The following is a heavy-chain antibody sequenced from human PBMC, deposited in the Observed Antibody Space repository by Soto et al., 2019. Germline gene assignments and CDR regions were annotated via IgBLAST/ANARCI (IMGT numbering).Heavy chain of an antibody. J-gene: IGHJ6*03. CDR2: IIPIFGTA. Sequence: ASVKVSCKASGGTFSSYAISWVRQAPGQGLEWMGGIIPIFGTANYAQKFQGRVTITADESTSTAYMELSSLRSEDTAVYYCARSLFSLYCSSTSCYYYYYMDVWGKGTTVTVSS. V-gene: IGHV1-69*13. D-gene: IGHD2-2*01. CDR3: ARSLFSLYCSSTSCYYYYYMDV. CDR1: GGTFSSYA.